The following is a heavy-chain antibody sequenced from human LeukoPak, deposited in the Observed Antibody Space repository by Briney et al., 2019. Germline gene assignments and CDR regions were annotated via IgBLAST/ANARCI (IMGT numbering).Heavy chain of an antibody. V-gene: IGHV3-48*01. Sequence: GGSLRLSCAASGFTFSADSMNWVRQAPGKGLEGVSYITSGTSNMYYADSVKGRFTISRDNAKNSLYLQMNSLRAEDTGVYYCARVRGSYYMDVWGKGTTVTVSS. CDR2: ITSGTSNM. CDR3: ARVRGSYYMDV. J-gene: IGHJ6*03. CDR1: GFTFSADS.